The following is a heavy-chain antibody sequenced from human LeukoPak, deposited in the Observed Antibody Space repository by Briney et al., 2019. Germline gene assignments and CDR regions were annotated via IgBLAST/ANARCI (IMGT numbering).Heavy chain of an antibody. CDR2: ISGSSSGSTSII. CDR3: ARDFWSGYYTEA. Sequence: GGSLRLSCEFSGFTFSTYAMNWVRQAPGKGLEWISYISGSSSGSTSIIHYADSVKGRFTISRDNAKNSLHLQMDSLGAEDTAVYYCARDFWSGYYTEAWGQGALVIVSS. D-gene: IGHD3-3*01. V-gene: IGHV3-48*04. CDR1: GFTFSTYA. J-gene: IGHJ5*02.